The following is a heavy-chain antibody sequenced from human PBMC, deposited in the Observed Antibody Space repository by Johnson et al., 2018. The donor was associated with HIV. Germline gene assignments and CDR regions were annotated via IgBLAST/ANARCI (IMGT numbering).Heavy chain of an antibody. CDR1: GFTFSSYG. J-gene: IGHJ3*02. CDR2: MRYDGSNK. Sequence: QVQLVESGGGVVQPGGSLRLSCAASGFTFSSYGMHWVRQAPGKGLEWVAFMRYDGSNKDYADSVKGRFTISRDNSKNTLFLQMSSLRPEDTAVYYCAKDVQVRGMVLMVTLLYAFDIWGQGTMVTVSS. V-gene: IGHV3-30*02. CDR3: AKDVQVRGMVLMVTLLYAFDI. D-gene: IGHD2-8*01.